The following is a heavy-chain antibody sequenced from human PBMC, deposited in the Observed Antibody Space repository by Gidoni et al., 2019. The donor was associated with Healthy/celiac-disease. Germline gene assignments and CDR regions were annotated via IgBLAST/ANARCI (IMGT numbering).Heavy chain of an antibody. CDR2: IYYSGST. CDR3: ASYSSGYYYWGGGAFDI. D-gene: IGHD3-22*01. CDR1: GGSISSYY. Sequence: QVQLQESGPGLVKPSETLSLTCTVSGGSISSYYWSWIRQPPGKGLEWIGYIYYSGSTNYNPSLKRRFTISVDTSKNQFSLKLSSVTAADTAVYYCASYSSGYYYWGGGAFDIWGQGTMVTVSS. V-gene: IGHV4-59*01. J-gene: IGHJ3*02.